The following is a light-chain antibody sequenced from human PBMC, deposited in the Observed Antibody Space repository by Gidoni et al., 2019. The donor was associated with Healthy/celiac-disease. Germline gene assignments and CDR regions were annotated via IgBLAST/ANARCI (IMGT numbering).Light chain of an antibody. J-gene: IGKJ2*01. V-gene: IGKV2-28*01. CDR3: MQALQTPYT. CDR2: LGS. Sequence: DIVMTQSPLSLPVTPGEPASISCRSSQSLLHSNGYNYLDWYLQKAGQSPQLLIYLGSNRASGVPDRFSGSGSGTDFTLKISRVEAEDVGVYYCMQALQTPYTFXQXTKLXIK. CDR1: QSLLHSNGYNY.